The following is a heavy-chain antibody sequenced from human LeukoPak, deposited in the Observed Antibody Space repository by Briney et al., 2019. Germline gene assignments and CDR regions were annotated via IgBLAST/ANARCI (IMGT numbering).Heavy chain of an antibody. CDR1: GFTFSDYY. D-gene: IGHD6-19*01. CDR3: ARTLAVADH. CDR2: IGYSATTV. J-gene: IGHJ5*02. V-gene: IGHV3-11*01. Sequence: GGSLTLFCAAFGFTFSDYYKTWIRQAPGKGLEGISYIGYSATTVYYADSVRGRFTIYRDYDKHSLFLQIDSLRAEDAAVYYCARTLAVADHWGQGTLVTVSS.